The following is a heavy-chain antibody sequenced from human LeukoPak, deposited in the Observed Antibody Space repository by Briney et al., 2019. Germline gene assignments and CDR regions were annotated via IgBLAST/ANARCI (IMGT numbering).Heavy chain of an antibody. V-gene: IGHV3-23*01. CDR1: GFTFSSYA. CDR3: ARIRDSSGYPSYFGMDV. CDR2: ISGSGGST. Sequence: PGASLRLSCAASGFTFSSYAMSWVRQAPGKGLEWVSVISGSGGSTYYADSVKGRFTISRDNSKNTLYLQMNSLRAEDTAVYHCARIRDSSGYPSYFGMDVWGQGTTVTVSS. J-gene: IGHJ6*02. D-gene: IGHD3-22*01.